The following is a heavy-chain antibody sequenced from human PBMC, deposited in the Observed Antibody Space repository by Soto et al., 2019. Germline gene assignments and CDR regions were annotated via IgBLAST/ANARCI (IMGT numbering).Heavy chain of an antibody. CDR1: GGSFSGYY. V-gene: IGHV4-34*01. Sequence: SETLSLTCAVYGGSFSGYYWSWIRQPPGKGLEWIGEINHSGSTNYNPSLKSRVTISVDTSKNQFSLKLSSVTAADTAVYYCARGMVSGAVAGTIEVVYYFDYWGQGTLVTVSS. J-gene: IGHJ4*02. CDR2: INHSGST. D-gene: IGHD6-19*01. CDR3: ARGMVSGAVAGTIEVVYYFDY.